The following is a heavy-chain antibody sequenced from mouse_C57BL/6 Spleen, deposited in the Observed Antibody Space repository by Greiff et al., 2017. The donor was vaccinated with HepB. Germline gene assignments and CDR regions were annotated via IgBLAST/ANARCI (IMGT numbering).Heavy chain of an antibody. Sequence: QVQLQQPGTELVKPGASVKLSCKASGYTFTSYWMHWVKQRPGQGLEWIGNINPSNGGTNYNEKFKSKATLTVDKSSSTAYMQLSSLTSEDSAVYYCARYPYQLSYYYAMDYWGQGTSVTVSS. J-gene: IGHJ4*01. CDR2: INPSNGGT. V-gene: IGHV1-53*01. D-gene: IGHD2-10*01. CDR3: ARYPYQLSYYYAMDY. CDR1: GYTFTSYW.